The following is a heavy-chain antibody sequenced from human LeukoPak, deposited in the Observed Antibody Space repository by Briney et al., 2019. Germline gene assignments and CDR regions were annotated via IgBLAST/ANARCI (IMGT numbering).Heavy chain of an antibody. Sequence: SETLSLTCAVYGGSFSGYYWSWIRQPPGKGLEWIGEINHSGSTNYNPSLKSRVTISVDTSKNQFSLKLSSVTAADTAAYYCARGYTYFDYWGQGTLVTVSS. CDR2: INHSGST. CDR3: ARGYTYFDY. D-gene: IGHD1-14*01. J-gene: IGHJ4*02. CDR1: GGSFSGYY. V-gene: IGHV4-34*01.